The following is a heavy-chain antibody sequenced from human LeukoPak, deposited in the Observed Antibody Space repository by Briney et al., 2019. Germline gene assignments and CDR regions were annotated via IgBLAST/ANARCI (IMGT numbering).Heavy chain of an antibody. CDR3: ASSYTAGTWFDY. CDR2: INHSGST. J-gene: IGHJ4*02. Sequence: SETPSLTCAVSGGSISSNNWWGWVRQPPGKGLEWIGEINHSGSTNYNPSLKSRVTISVDTSKNQFSLKLSSVTAADTAVYYCASSYTAGTWFDYWGQGTLVTVSS. CDR1: GGSISSNNW. D-gene: IGHD6-13*01. V-gene: IGHV4-4*02.